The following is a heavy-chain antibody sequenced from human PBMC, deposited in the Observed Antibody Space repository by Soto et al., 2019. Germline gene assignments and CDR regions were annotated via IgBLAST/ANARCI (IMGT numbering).Heavy chain of an antibody. CDR3: ARERDLFWSDHDSSGDDALDI. J-gene: IGHJ3*02. D-gene: IGHD3-22*01. V-gene: IGHV1-2*04. Sequence: ASLKVSCKASGYTFTGYYMHWVRQAPGQGLEWMGWINPNSGGTNYAQKFQGWVTMTRDTSISTAYMELSRLRSDDTAVEDCARERDLFWSDHDSSGDDALDIWG. CDR1: GYTFTGYY. CDR2: INPNSGGT.